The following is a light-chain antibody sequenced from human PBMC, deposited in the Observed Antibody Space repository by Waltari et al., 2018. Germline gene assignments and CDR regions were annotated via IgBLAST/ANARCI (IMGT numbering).Light chain of an antibody. J-gene: IGLJ3*02. Sequence: QSALTQPRSVSGSAGQSVTISCTGTGSDYVSWYQQLPGKAPNLVIYDVSKRPSGVPDRFSGSKSGTSASLTVSGLQAEDEADYYCCSFEDTWVFGGGTKLTVL. CDR2: DVS. CDR1: GSDY. CDR3: CSFEDTWV. V-gene: IGLV2-11*01.